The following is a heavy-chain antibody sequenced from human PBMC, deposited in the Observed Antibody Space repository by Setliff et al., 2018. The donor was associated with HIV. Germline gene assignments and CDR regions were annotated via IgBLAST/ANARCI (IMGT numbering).Heavy chain of an antibody. D-gene: IGHD5-18*01. CDR2: IDYSGSA. J-gene: IGHJ4*02. V-gene: IGHV4-31*03. Sequence: PSETLSLTCTVSGGSVNSATYYWSWIRQHPGKGLEWIGYIDYSGSAFYNPSLKSRITISVDTSKNQFSLRMKYVTAADTAMYYCAREGKTAMVTKYDYWGQGTMVTVSS. CDR1: GGSVNSATYY. CDR3: AREGKTAMVTKYDY.